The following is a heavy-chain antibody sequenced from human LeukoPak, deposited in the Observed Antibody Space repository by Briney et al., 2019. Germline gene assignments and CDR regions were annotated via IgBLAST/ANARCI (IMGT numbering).Heavy chain of an antibody. J-gene: IGHJ3*01. V-gene: IGHV3-15*01. Sequence: KPGGSLRLSWAACGFSFNYAWMVWVRRAPGKGLEWVGRIKSKTDGGTADYPAPVKGRFTISRDDSINTLYLQMNSLSTEDTATCYSPREDRPSSGGYGAFDLWGQGTTVTVSS. CDR3: PREDRPSSGGYGAFDL. D-gene: IGHD6-19*01. CDR2: IKSKTDGGTA. CDR1: GFSFNYAW.